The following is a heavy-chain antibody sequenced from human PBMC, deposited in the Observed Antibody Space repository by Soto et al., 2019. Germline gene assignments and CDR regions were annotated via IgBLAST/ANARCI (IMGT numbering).Heavy chain of an antibody. J-gene: IGHJ6*02. CDR2: ISGSGGST. Sequence: GGSLRLSCAASGFTFSSYAMSWVRQAPGKGLEWVSAISGSGGSTYYADSVKGRFTISRDNSKNTLYLQMNSLRAEDTAVYYCAKGGNNWNDGGDYYYYYGMDVWGQGTTVTVSS. V-gene: IGHV3-23*01. CDR3: AKGGNNWNDGGDYYYYYGMDV. D-gene: IGHD1-20*01. CDR1: GFTFSSYA.